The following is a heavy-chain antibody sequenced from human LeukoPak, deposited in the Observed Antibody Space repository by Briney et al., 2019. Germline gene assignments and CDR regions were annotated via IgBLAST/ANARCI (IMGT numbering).Heavy chain of an antibody. J-gene: IGHJ6*02. CDR1: GYTFTSYG. V-gene: IGHV1-18*01. CDR3: ARTDYYGSGSSYYYYGMDV. Sequence: GASVKVSCKASGYTFTSYGISWVRQAPGQGLEWMGWISAYNGNTNYAQKLQGRVTMTTDTSTSTAYMELRSLRSDDTAVYYCARTDYYGSGSSYYYYGMDVWGQGTTVTVSS. D-gene: IGHD3-10*01. CDR2: ISAYNGNT.